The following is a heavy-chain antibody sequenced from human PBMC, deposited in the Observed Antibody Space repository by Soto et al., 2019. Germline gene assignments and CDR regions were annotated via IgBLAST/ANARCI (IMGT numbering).Heavy chain of an antibody. D-gene: IGHD3-10*01. Sequence: SETLSLTCTVSGGSISSSSYYWGWIRQPPGKGLEWIGSIYYSGSTYYNPSLKSRVTISVDTSKNQFSLKLSSVTAADTAVYYCAIRPYGSGIPYYYYGMDVWGQGTTVTVSS. CDR2: IYYSGST. CDR1: GGSISSSSYY. J-gene: IGHJ6*02. V-gene: IGHV4-39*01. CDR3: AIRPYGSGIPYYYYGMDV.